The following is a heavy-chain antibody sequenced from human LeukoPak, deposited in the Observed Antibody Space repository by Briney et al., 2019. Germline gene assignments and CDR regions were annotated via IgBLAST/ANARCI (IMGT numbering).Heavy chain of an antibody. Sequence: PGGSLRLSCAASGFTFSSYDMHWVRQATGKGLEWVSAIGTAGDTYYPGSVKGRFTISRENAKNSLYLQMNSLRAGDTAVYYCARYHGADAFDIWGQGTMVTVSS. CDR3: ARYHGADAFDI. D-gene: IGHD4-17*01. V-gene: IGHV3-13*01. CDR1: GFTFSSYD. J-gene: IGHJ3*02. CDR2: IGTAGDT.